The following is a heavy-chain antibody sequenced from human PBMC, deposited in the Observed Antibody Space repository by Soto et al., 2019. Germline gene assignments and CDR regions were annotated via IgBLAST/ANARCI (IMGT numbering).Heavy chain of an antibody. V-gene: IGHV3-21*01. CDR2: ISSSSSYI. J-gene: IGHJ4*02. CDR3: ARPKRKTTKALLTAFDY. Sequence: GGSLRLSCAASGFTFSSYSMNWVRQAPGKGLEWVSSISSSSSYIYYADSVKGRFTISRDNAKNSLYLQMNSLRAEDTAVYYCARPKRKTTKALLTAFDYWGQGTLVTVSS. CDR1: GFTFSSYS. D-gene: IGHD1-20*01.